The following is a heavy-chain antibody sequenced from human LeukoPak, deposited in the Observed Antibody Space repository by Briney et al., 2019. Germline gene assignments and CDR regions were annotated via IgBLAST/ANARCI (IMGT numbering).Heavy chain of an antibody. CDR3: ARSKSITIVLNWIDP. Sequence: ASVKVSCKASGYTFTGYYMHWVRQAPGQGLEWMGWINPNSGGTNYAQKFQGRVTMTRDTSISTAYMELSRLRSEDPAVYYCARSKSITIVLNWIDPWGQGTLVTVSS. D-gene: IGHD3-10*01. CDR2: INPNSGGT. J-gene: IGHJ5*02. CDR1: GYTFTGYY. V-gene: IGHV1-2*02.